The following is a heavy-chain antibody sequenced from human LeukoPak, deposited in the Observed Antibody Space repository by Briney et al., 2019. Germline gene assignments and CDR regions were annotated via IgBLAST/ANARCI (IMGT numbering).Heavy chain of an antibody. V-gene: IGHV3-30*19. CDR3: ARGGGWRRTMYYFDY. Sequence: GGSLRLSCAASGFTFSSYGMHWVRQAPGKGLEWVAVIWYDGSNKYYADSVKGRFTISRDNSKNTLYLQMNSLRAEDTAVYYCARGGGWRRTMYYFDYWGQGTLVTVSS. CDR1: GFTFSSYG. CDR2: IWYDGSNK. J-gene: IGHJ4*02. D-gene: IGHD6-19*01.